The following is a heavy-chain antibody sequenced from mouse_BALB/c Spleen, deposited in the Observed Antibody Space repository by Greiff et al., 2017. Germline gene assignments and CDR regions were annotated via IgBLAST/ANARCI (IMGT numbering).Heavy chain of an antibody. CDR1: GYTFTSYV. CDR3: ARMDYDGYYGYAMDY. V-gene: IGHV1-14*01. J-gene: IGHJ4*01. CDR2: INPYNDGT. D-gene: IGHD2-3*01. Sequence: VQLQQSGPELVKPGASVKMSCKASGYTFTSYVMHWVKQKPGQGLEWIGYINPYNDGTKYNEKFKGKATLTSDKSSSTAYMELSSLTSEDSAVYYCARMDYDGYYGYAMDYWGQGTSVTVSS.